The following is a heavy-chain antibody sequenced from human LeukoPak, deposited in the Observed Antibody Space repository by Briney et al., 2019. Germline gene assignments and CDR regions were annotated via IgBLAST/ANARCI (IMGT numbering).Heavy chain of an antibody. CDR1: GGSFSGYY. Sequence: SETLSLTCAVYGGSFSGYYWSWIRQHPGKGLEWIGYIYYSGSTYYNPSLKSRVTISVDTSKNQFSLKLSSVTAADTAVYYCARVGTGYSSSWYRKRGMDVWGQGTTVTVSS. V-gene: IGHV4-31*11. J-gene: IGHJ6*02. CDR2: IYYSGST. CDR3: ARVGTGYSSSWYRKRGMDV. D-gene: IGHD6-13*01.